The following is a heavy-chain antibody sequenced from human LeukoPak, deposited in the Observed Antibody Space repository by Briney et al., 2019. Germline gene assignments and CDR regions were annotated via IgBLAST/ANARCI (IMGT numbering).Heavy chain of an antibody. CDR1: GFTFSSYG. Sequence: GGSLRLSCAASGFTFSSYGMHWVRQAPGEGLEWVAVISYDGSNKYYADSVKGRFTISRDNSKNTLYLQMNSLRAEDTAVYYCAKDQQQWLVMGAFDIWGQGTMVTVSS. J-gene: IGHJ3*02. CDR3: AKDQQQWLVMGAFDI. D-gene: IGHD6-19*01. V-gene: IGHV3-30*18. CDR2: ISYDGSNK.